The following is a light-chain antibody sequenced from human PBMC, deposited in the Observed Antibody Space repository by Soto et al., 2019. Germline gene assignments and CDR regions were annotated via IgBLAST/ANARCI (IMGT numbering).Light chain of an antibody. V-gene: IGKV1-33*01. CDR3: QQYKSPTLT. CDR1: QDINNN. J-gene: IGKJ5*01. Sequence: DITVTQSPSSLSGSVGDRVTITCPASQDINNNLIWYQQKPGKAPKLLIYDASDLETGVPSRFSGSGSGTGFTLTISSLKPEDFATYYCQQYKSPTLTFGHGTRLEIK. CDR2: DAS.